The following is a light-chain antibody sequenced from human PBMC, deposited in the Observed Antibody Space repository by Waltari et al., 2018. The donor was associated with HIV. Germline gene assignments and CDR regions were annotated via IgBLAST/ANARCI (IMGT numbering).Light chain of an antibody. J-gene: IGLJ2*01. Sequence: QSALTQAASVSGSPGQSITISCTGSSSDIGAYNYVSWYQQHPDKVPKLVIYEVSNRPSRISNRFSASKSGNTASLTISGLQADDEASYYCSSYTASSTLDVVFGGGTRLTVL. CDR2: EVS. CDR3: SSYTASSTLDVV. CDR1: SSDIGAYNY. V-gene: IGLV2-14*03.